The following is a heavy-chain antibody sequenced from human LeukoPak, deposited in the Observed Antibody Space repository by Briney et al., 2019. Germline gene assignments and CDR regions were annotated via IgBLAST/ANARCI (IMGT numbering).Heavy chain of an antibody. V-gene: IGHV1-8*03. J-gene: IGHJ3*02. D-gene: IGHD3-3*01. CDR3: ARGRGGGYDFWSGSAYAFDI. CDR1: GYTFTNYD. Sequence: ASVTVSFKASGYTFTNYDINWVRQATGQGLEWMGWMNPNSGNTGYAQKFQGRVTITRNTSISTAYMELSSLRSEDTAVYYCARGRGGGYDFWSGSAYAFDIWGQGTMVTVSS. CDR2: MNPNSGNT.